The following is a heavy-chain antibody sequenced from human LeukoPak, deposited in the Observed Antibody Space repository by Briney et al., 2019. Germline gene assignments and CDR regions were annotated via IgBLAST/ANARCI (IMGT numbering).Heavy chain of an antibody. J-gene: IGHJ4*02. D-gene: IGHD3-3*01. CDR1: GFTVSSNC. V-gene: IGHV3-66*01. CDR3: ARSILEWLLFDY. CDR2: IYSGGST. Sequence: GGSLRLSCAASGFTVSSNCMSWVRQAPGKGLEWVSVIYSGGSTYYADSVKGRFTISRDNSKNTLYLQMNSLRAEDTAVYYCARSILEWLLFDYWGQGTLVTVSS.